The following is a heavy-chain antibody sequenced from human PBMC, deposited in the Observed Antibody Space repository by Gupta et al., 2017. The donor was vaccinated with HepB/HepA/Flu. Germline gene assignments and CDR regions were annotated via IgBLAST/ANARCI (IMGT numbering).Heavy chain of an antibody. CDR2: IKQDGSEK. CDR3: ARDNARRAAAPDYGMDV. D-gene: IGHD6-13*01. J-gene: IGHJ6*02. CDR1: GFTFSSYW. Sequence: EVQLVESGGGLVQPGGSLRLSCAASGFTFSSYWMSWVRQAPGKGLEWVANIKQDGSEKYYVDSVKGRFTISRDNAKNSLYLQMNSLRAEDTAVYYCARDNARRAAAPDYGMDVWGQGTTVTVSS. V-gene: IGHV3-7*01.